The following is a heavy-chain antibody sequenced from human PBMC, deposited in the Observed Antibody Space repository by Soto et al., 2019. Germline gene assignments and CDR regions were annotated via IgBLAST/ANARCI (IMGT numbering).Heavy chain of an antibody. V-gene: IGHV1-18*01. Sequence: QVQLVQSGAEVKKPGASVKVSCKASGYTFTSYGISWVRQAPGQGLEWMGWISAYNGNTNYAQKLQGRVTMTTDTSASTAYMELRSLRSDDTAVYYCAREWGITMVRGVITSYYSGMDVWGQGTTVTVSS. J-gene: IGHJ6*02. D-gene: IGHD3-10*01. CDR1: GYTFTSYG. CDR2: ISAYNGNT. CDR3: AREWGITMVRGVITSYYSGMDV.